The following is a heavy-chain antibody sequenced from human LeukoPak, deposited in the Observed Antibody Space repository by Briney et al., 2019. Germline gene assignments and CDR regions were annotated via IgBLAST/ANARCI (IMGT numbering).Heavy chain of an antibody. CDR3: ARDRDSYYQAAYDI. V-gene: IGHV4-34*01. D-gene: IGHD3-22*01. CDR1: GGSFSRYY. J-gene: IGHJ3*02. CDR2: INHRGST. Sequence: SETLSLTCAVNGGSFSRYYWSWIRQPPGKGLEWIGEINHRGSTNYNPSLKSRVTISVDTSKNQFSLRLNSVTAADTAVYYCARDRDSYYQAAYDIWGQGTMVTVSS.